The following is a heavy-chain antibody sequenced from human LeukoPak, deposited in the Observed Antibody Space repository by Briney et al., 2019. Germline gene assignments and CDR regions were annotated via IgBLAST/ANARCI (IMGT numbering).Heavy chain of an antibody. Sequence: SETLSLTCAVYGGSFSGYYWSWIRQPPGKGLEWIGEINHSGSTNYNPSLKGRVTISVDTSKNQFSLKLSSVTAADTAVYYCARARTTVVTPGSYYFDYWGQGTLVTVSS. CDR1: GGSFSGYY. CDR2: INHSGST. D-gene: IGHD4-23*01. V-gene: IGHV4-34*01. J-gene: IGHJ4*02. CDR3: ARARTTVVTPGSYYFDY.